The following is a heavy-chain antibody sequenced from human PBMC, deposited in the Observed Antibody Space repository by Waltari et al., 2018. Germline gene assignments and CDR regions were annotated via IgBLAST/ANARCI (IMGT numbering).Heavy chain of an antibody. CDR2: IYHSGST. CDR3: ARDPTGYYSPFDY. V-gene: IGHV4-38-2*02. D-gene: IGHD3-22*01. Sequence: QVQLQESGPGLVKPSETLSLTCAVSGYSISSGYYWGWIRQPPGKGLEWIGSIYHSGSTYYNPSLKSLVTISVDTSKNQFSLKLSSVTAADTAVYYCARDPTGYYSPFDYWGQGTLVTVSS. CDR1: GYSISSGYY. J-gene: IGHJ4*02.